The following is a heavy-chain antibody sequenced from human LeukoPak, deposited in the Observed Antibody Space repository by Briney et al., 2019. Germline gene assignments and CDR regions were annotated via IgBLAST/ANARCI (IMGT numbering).Heavy chain of an antibody. J-gene: IGHJ4*02. Sequence: GASVKVSCKASGGTFSSYAISWVRQAPGQGLEWMGGIIPIFGTANYAQKFQGRVTITADESTSTAYMELSSLRSEDTAVYYCASNTRGDFWSGFVSPGYWGQGTLVTVSS. CDR2: IIPIFGTA. CDR1: GGTFSSYA. D-gene: IGHD3-3*01. V-gene: IGHV1-69*13. CDR3: ASNTRGDFWSGFVSPGY.